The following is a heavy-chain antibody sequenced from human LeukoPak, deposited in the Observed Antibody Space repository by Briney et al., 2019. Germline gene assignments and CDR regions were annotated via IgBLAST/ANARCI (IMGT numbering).Heavy chain of an antibody. CDR3: ARDLRDGYNQGFDY. Sequence: GGSLRLSCAASGFTFSSYSMNLGRQAPGKGLEWVSSISSSSYIYYADPVKGRFTISRDNAKNSLYLQMNRLRAEDTAVYYCARDLRDGYNQGFDYWGQGTLVTVSS. D-gene: IGHD5-24*01. CDR1: GFTFSSYS. J-gene: IGHJ4*02. V-gene: IGHV3-21*04. CDR2: ISSSSYI.